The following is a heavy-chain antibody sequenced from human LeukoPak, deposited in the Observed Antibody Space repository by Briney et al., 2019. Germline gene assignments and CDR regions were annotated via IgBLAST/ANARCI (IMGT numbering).Heavy chain of an antibody. V-gene: IGHV3-11*04. D-gene: IGHD3-3*01. Sequence: GGSLRLSCAASGFTFSDYYMSWIRQAPGKGLEWVSYISSSGSTIYYADSVKGRLTISRDNAKNSLYLQMNSLRAEDTAVYYCARINFWSGYYIDYWGQGTLVTVSS. J-gene: IGHJ4*02. CDR3: ARINFWSGYYIDY. CDR1: GFTFSDYY. CDR2: ISSSGSTI.